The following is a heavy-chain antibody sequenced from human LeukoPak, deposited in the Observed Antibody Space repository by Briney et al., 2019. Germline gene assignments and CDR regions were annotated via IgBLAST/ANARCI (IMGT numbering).Heavy chain of an antibody. CDR1: GDSLASSSYF. CDR3: ARDMAHYMDV. V-gene: IGHV4-39*07. CDR2: VFYSGTA. J-gene: IGHJ6*03. Sequence: SETLSLTCAVSGDSLASSSYFWVWIRQTPGNGLEWIGGVFYSGTAYYNPSLKSRVTMSIDTSKDQFSLQVGSVTAADTAVYYCARDMAHYMDVWGKGTTVTVSS. D-gene: IGHD3-10*01.